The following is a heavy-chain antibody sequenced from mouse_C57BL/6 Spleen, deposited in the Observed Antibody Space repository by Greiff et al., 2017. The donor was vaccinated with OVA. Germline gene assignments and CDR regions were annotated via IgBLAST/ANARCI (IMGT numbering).Heavy chain of an antibody. CDR1: GFTFSDYG. CDR3: ANYYGSSYGAY. Sequence: EVQLVESGGGLVKPGGSLKLSCAASGFTFSDYGMHWVRQAPEKGLEWVAYISSGSSTIYYADTVKGRFTISRDNAKNTLFLQMTSLRSEDTAMYYCANYYGSSYGAYWGQGTLVTVSA. V-gene: IGHV5-17*01. CDR2: ISSGSSTI. D-gene: IGHD1-1*01. J-gene: IGHJ3*01.